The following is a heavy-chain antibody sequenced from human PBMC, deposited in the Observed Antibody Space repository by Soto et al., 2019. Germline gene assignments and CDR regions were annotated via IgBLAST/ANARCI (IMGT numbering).Heavy chain of an antibody. J-gene: IGHJ5*02. CDR2: ISGYNGKT. CDR3: ARDKMVNTDNCFHL. CDR1: GYSFTSYG. D-gene: IGHD5-18*01. Sequence: QVHLVQSGDEVKKPGASVQVSCKASGYSFTSYGISWVRQAAGQGLEWMAWISGYNGKTRFAPKYQGRLNMTIDTYTSTAYMDMRSLRSDDAGMYYCARDKMVNTDNCFHLWGQGTLVTVSS. V-gene: IGHV1-18*01.